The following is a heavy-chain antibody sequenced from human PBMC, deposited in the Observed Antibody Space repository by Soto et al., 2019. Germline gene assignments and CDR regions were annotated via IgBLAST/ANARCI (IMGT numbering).Heavy chain of an antibody. J-gene: IGHJ4*02. V-gene: IGHV1-18*04. Sequence: GASVKVSCKASGHTFTSSGFNWVRQAPGQGLEWMGWISTYNGNTKYAQKFQGRVTMTTDTSTSTAYMELRSLRSDDTAVYYCARGPCKWDICPFDYWGQGTLVTVSS. CDR3: ARGPCKWDICPFDY. CDR1: GHTFTSSG. D-gene: IGHD1-26*01. CDR2: ISTYNGNT.